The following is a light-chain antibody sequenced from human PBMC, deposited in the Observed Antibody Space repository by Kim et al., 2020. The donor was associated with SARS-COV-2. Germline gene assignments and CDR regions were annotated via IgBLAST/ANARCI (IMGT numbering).Light chain of an antibody. CDR3: QQYYAYHYT. CDR1: QSISNW. J-gene: IGKJ2*01. Sequence: DIQMTQTPSTLSASVGDRVTITCRATQSISNWLAWYQQKPGKAPNLLIYDASSLESGVQTRFSGSGSGTEFTLTISSLQPDDFASYYCQQYYAYHYTFGQGTKLEI. CDR2: DAS. V-gene: IGKV1-5*01.